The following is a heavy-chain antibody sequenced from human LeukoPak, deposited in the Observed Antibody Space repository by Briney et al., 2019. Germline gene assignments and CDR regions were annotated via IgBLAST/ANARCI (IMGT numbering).Heavy chain of an antibody. V-gene: IGHV1-8*01. J-gene: IGHJ5*02. Sequence: ASVKVSCKASGYTFTSYDTNWVRQATGQGLEWMGWMNPNSGNTGYAQKFQGRVTMTRNTSISTAYMELSSLRSEDTAVYYCARGLRGAGKNWFDPWGQGTLVTVSS. CDR3: ARGLRGAGKNWFDP. D-gene: IGHD3-10*01. CDR1: GYTFTSYD. CDR2: MNPNSGNT.